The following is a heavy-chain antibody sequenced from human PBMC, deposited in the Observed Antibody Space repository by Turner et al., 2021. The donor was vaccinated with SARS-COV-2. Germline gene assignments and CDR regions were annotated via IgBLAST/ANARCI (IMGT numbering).Heavy chain of an antibody. CDR1: GASLSGYY. D-gene: IGHD3-9*01. V-gene: IGHV4-4*07. Sequence: QVQLQESGPGLVKPSQTLSLTCTVSGASLSGYYWSWIRQPAGKGLEWIGRMYTSGSTNYNPSLKSRVTMSLDSSKNQFYLKLNSVTAADTAMYYCARSGTGRYFDWLLLIDYWGQGTLVTVSS. CDR3: ARSGTGRYFDWLLLIDY. CDR2: MYTSGST. J-gene: IGHJ4*02.